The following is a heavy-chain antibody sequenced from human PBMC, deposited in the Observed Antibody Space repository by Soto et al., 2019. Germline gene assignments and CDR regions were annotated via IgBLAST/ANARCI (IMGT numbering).Heavy chain of an antibody. D-gene: IGHD2-2*01. J-gene: IGHJ3*02. Sequence: QVQLVESGGGVVQPGRSLRLSCAASGFTFSSYGMHWVRQAPGKGLEWVAVISYDGSNKYYADSVKGRFTISRDNSKNTLYLQMNSLRAEDTAVYYCKGDIVLVPAAMVLVGAASDAFDIWGQGTMVTVSS. CDR2: ISYDGSNK. CDR1: GFTFSSYG. V-gene: IGHV3-30*03. CDR3: KGDIVLVPAAMVLVGAASDAFDI.